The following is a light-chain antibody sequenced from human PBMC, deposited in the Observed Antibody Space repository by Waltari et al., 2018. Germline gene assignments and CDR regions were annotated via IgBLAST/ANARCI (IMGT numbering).Light chain of an antibody. J-gene: IGLJ3*02. CDR2: DVS. CDR3: SSYTSSNTMV. CDR1: SSDVGGYAS. V-gene: IGLV2-14*03. Sequence: QSALTQPASVSGSPEQSITLYCTGTSSDVGGYASVSGYQQHPGQAPNLLIYDVSSRPSGVSIRFSGSKSGNTASLTISGLQPEDEGDYYCSSYTSSNTMVFGGGTKLTV.